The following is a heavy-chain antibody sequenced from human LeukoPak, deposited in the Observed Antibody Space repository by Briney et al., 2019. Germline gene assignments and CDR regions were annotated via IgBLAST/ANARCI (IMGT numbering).Heavy chain of an antibody. CDR1: GFTFSSYS. CDR3: AREGSSWYRGYFDY. D-gene: IGHD6-13*01. J-gene: IGHJ4*02. V-gene: IGHV3-48*02. Sequence: GGSLRLSCAASGFTFSSYSMNWVRQAPGKGLEWVSYISIISSTTGGSSSTMYYADSVKGRFTISRDNAKNSLYLQMNSLRDEDTAVYYCAREGSSWYRGYFDYWGQGTLVTVSS. CDR2: ISIISSTTGGSSSTM.